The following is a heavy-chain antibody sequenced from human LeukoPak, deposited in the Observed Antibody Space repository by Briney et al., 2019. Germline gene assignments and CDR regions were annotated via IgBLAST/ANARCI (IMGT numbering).Heavy chain of an antibody. D-gene: IGHD2-2*01. V-gene: IGHV3-48*01. CDR1: GFTFSSYS. CDR3: ARDCSSSSCYVLGDY. CDR2: ISSSSSTI. Sequence: GGSLRLSCAASGFTFSSYSMNWVRQAPGKGLEWVSYISSSSSTIYYGDSVKGRFTISRDNAKNSLYLQMNSLRAKDTAVSYCARDCSSSSCYVLGDYWGQGTLVTVSS. J-gene: IGHJ4*02.